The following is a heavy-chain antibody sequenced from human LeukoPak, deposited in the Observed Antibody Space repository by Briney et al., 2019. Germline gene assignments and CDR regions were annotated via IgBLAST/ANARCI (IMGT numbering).Heavy chain of an antibody. CDR1: GGSISSYY. J-gene: IGHJ4*02. Sequence: SETLSLTCTVSGGSISSYYWNWIRQPPGRGLEWIGYIYYSGSTNYNPSLKSRVTISVDTSKNQFSPNLSSVTAADTAVYYCARSYYSDSSGYYYLVYWGQGTLVTVSS. V-gene: IGHV4-59*01. CDR2: IYYSGST. CDR3: ARSYYSDSSGYYYLVY. D-gene: IGHD3-22*01.